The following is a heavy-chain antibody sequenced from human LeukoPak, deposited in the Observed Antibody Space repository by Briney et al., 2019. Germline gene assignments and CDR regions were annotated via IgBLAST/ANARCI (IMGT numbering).Heavy chain of an antibody. Sequence: GVSLRLSCAASGFTFSSYAMRWVRQAPGKGREGGSAISGSGGSTYYADSVKGRFTISRDNSKNTLYLQMNSLSAEDTAVYYCAKGQQWLALYVNFDYWGQGTLVTVSS. D-gene: IGHD6-19*01. CDR2: ISGSGGST. CDR3: AKGQQWLALYVNFDY. CDR1: GFTFSSYA. J-gene: IGHJ4*02. V-gene: IGHV3-23*01.